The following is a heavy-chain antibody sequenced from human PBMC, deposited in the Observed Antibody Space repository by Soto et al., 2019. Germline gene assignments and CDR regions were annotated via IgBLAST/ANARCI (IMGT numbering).Heavy chain of an antibody. J-gene: IGHJ4*01. CDR1: XFTLXDXY. V-gene: IGHV3-72*01. Sequence: EVQLVESGGGLVQPXGSLRLSCAGSXFTLXDXYIXXVRQXPGKGLEXXGXXXDKAQGYSTAYAASVKGRFTTSRDESQNSVYLQMHSLKTEDTAVYYCVRATFFSDSSGYTRCFDYWGHGTLVTVSS. CDR2: XXDKAQGYST. CDR3: VRATFFSDSSGYTRCFDY. D-gene: IGHD3-22*01.